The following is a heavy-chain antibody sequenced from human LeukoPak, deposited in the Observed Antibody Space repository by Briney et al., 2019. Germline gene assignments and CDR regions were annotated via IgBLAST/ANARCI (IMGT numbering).Heavy chain of an antibody. J-gene: IGHJ6*03. Sequence: SVKVSCKASGYTFTSYAISWVRQAPGQGLERMGGIIPIFGTANYAQKFQGRVTITADESTSTAYMELSSLRSEDTAVYYCAGSVVPAAMGYYYYMDVWGKGTTVTVSS. CDR3: AGSVVPAAMGYYYYMDV. D-gene: IGHD2-2*01. CDR2: IIPIFGTA. CDR1: GYTFTSYA. V-gene: IGHV1-69*13.